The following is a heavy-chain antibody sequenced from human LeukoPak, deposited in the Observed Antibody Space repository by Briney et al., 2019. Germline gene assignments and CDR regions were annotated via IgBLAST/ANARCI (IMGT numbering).Heavy chain of an antibody. D-gene: IGHD5-18*01. J-gene: IGHJ4*02. CDR3: VSPRGFSYGYFDY. V-gene: IGHV4-39*01. Sequence: SETLSPTCTLSGRSISSSSAYWGWLRRPPGKGLEWFGIIYYSKNTYYNPSLKSRVTISADTSKNQFPLTLGSVSATDTAVYYCVSPRGFSYGYFDYWGQGTLVAVSS. CDR1: GRSISSSSAY. CDR2: IYYSKNT.